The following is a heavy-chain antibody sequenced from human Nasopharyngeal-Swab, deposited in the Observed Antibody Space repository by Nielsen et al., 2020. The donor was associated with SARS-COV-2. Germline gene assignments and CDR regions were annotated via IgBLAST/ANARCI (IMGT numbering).Heavy chain of an antibody. V-gene: IGHV3-9*01. J-gene: IGHJ4*02. Sequence: SLKISCAASGFTFSSYAMHWVRQAPGKGLEWVAGISWNSGSIGYADSVKGRFTISRDNAKNSLYLQMNSLRAEDTALYYCAKLGSGSYPFDYWGQGTLVTVSS. CDR1: GFTFSSYA. D-gene: IGHD1-26*01. CDR3: AKLGSGSYPFDY. CDR2: ISWNSGSI.